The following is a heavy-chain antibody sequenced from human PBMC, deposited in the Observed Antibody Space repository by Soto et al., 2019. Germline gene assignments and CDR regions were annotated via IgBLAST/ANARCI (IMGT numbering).Heavy chain of an antibody. D-gene: IGHD6-6*01. CDR3: GLSGGSSPGN. J-gene: IGHJ4*02. CDR2: ISYDGSNK. V-gene: IGHV3-30*03. CDR1: GFTFSSYG. Sequence: GESLKISCAASGFTFSSYGMHWVRQAPGKGLEWVAVISYDGSNKYYADSVKGRFTISRDNSKNTLYLQMNSLRVEDTAVYYCGLSGGSSPGNWGQGTLVTVSS.